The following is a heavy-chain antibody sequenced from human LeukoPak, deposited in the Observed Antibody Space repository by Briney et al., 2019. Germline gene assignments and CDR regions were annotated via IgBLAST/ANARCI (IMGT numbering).Heavy chain of an antibody. CDR2: IYSGGST. J-gene: IGHJ6*02. D-gene: IGHD5-24*01. CDR3: ASRDKGYYYGMDV. Sequence: GGSLRLSCAASGFTFSSNYMSWVRQAPGKGLEWVSLIYSGGSTYYVDSVKGRFTISRDNPKNTLYLQMNSLRAEDTAVYYCASRDKGYYYGMDVWGQGTTVTVSS. V-gene: IGHV3-66*01. CDR1: GFTFSSNY.